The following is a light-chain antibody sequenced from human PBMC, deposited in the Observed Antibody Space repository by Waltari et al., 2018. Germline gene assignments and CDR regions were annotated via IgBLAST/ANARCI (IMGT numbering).Light chain of an antibody. J-gene: IGKJ2*01. V-gene: IGKV3-11*01. CDR2: DAS. CDR1: QTVRRY. Sequence: IVLTQSPATLSLSPEDKATLSCRASQTVRRYLACYQQRPGQTPRPLIFDASSRASGISAKFSGSESGTDFTLTVSNLEPEDFAVYYCQQRSNGPYTFGQGTRVEIK. CDR3: QQRSNGPYT.